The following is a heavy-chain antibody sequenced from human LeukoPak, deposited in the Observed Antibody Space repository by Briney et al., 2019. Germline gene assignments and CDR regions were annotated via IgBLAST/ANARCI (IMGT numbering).Heavy chain of an antibody. Sequence: ASVKVSCKVSGYTLTELSMHWVRQAPGKGLEWMGGFDPEDGETIYAQKFQSRVTMTEDTSTDTAYMELSSLRSEDTAVYYCATAEVRDDYVWGSYRYVYFDYWGQGTLVTVSS. V-gene: IGHV1-24*01. J-gene: IGHJ4*02. D-gene: IGHD3-16*02. CDR2: FDPEDGET. CDR3: ATAEVRDDYVWGSYRYVYFDY. CDR1: GYTLTELS.